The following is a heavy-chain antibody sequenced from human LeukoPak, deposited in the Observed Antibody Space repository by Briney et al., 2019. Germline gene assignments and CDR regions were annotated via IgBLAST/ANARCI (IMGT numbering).Heavy chain of an antibody. J-gene: IGHJ4*02. CDR1: GYTFTGYH. V-gene: IGHV1-2*02. Sequence: ASVKVSCKASGYTFTGYHMHWVRQAPGQGLEWMGWINPNSGGTNYAQKFQGRVTMTRDTSISTAYMELSRLRSDDTAVYYCARATPNYDFWSGYRMGFDYWGQGTLVTVSS. D-gene: IGHD3-3*01. CDR3: ARATPNYDFWSGYRMGFDY. CDR2: INPNSGGT.